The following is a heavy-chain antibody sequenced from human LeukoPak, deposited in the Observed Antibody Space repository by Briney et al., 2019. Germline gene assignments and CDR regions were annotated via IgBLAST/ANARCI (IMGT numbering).Heavy chain of an antibody. CDR1: GFTFSSYW. CDR2: IKQDGSEK. CDR3: ARGIQVYYDSSGYSYYFDY. D-gene: IGHD3-22*01. J-gene: IGHJ4*02. V-gene: IGHV3-7*01. Sequence: GGSLRLSCAASGFTFSSYWMSWVRRAPGKGLEWVANIKQDGSEKYYVDSVRGRFTISRDNAKNSLYLQMNSLRAEDTAVYYCARGIQVYYDSSGYSYYFDYWGQGTLVTVSS.